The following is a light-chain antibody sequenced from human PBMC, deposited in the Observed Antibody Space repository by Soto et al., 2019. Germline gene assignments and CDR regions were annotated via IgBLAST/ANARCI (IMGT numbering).Light chain of an antibody. J-gene: IGLJ1*01. V-gene: IGLV2-11*01. CDR1: SSYVGGYNY. CDR3: CLFAGSYTTNV. Sequence: QSALTQPRSVSGSPGQSVTISCTGTSSYVGGYNYVSWYQQHPGKAPKLMIYDVSKRPSGVPDRFSGSKSGTTASLTISGLQAEDEADYYCCLFAGSYTTNVVGTGTKVTVL. CDR2: DVS.